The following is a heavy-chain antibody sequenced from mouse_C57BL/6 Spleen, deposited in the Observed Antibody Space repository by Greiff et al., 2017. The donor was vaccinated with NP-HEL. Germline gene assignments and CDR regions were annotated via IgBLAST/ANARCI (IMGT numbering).Heavy chain of an antibody. CDR3: AREGDYDGPAWFAY. V-gene: IGHV5-6*01. Sequence: EVQLVESGGDLVKPGGSLKLSCAASGFTFSSYGMSWVRQTPDKRLEWVATISSGGSYTYYPDSVKGRFTISRDNAKTTLYLQMSSLKSEDTARYYCAREGDYDGPAWFAYWGQGTLVTVSA. J-gene: IGHJ3*01. CDR1: GFTFSSYG. CDR2: ISSGGSYT. D-gene: IGHD2-4*01.